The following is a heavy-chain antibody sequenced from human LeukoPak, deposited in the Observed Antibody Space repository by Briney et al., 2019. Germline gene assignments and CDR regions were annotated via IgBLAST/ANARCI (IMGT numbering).Heavy chain of an antibody. CDR1: GYSISSGGYY. CDR3: ARGEYVVVPAPGWFDP. D-gene: IGHD2-2*01. Sequence: SDTLSLTCAVSGYSISSGGYYWSWIRQPPGKGLEWIGYIYHSGSTYYNPSLKSRVTISVDRSKNQFSLKLSSVTAADTAVYYCARGEYVVVPAPGWFDPWGQGTLVTVSS. CDR2: IYHSGST. V-gene: IGHV4-30-2*01. J-gene: IGHJ5*02.